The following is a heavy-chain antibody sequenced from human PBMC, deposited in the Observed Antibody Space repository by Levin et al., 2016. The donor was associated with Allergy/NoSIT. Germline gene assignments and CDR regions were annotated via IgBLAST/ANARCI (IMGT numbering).Heavy chain of an antibody. CDR3: ARVVNCSSTSCYIYRYYYYYMDV. V-gene: IGHV4-34*01. Sequence: SETLSLTCAVYGGSFSGYYWSWIRQPPGKGLEWIGEINHSGSTNYNPSLKSRVTISVDTSKNQFSLKLSSVTAADTAVYYCARVVNCSSTSCYIYRYYYYYMDVWGKGTTVTVSS. CDR1: GGSFSGYY. D-gene: IGHD2-2*02. CDR2: INHSGST. J-gene: IGHJ6*03.